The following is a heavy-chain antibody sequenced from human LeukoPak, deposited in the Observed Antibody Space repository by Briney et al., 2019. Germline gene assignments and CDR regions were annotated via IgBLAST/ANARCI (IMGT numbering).Heavy chain of an antibody. D-gene: IGHD3-16*01. CDR1: GYTFTTYY. CDR2: VNPSGGGT. CDR3: TRTLGAVADSRYWFDP. V-gene: IGHV1-46*01. Sequence: GASVKVSCKASGYTFTTYYMHWVRQAPGQGLEWMGVVNPSGGGTSYSQMFQGRLTMTRDMSTSTVYMELSSLRSEDTAVHYCTRTLGAVADSRYWFDPWGQGTLVTVSS. J-gene: IGHJ5*02.